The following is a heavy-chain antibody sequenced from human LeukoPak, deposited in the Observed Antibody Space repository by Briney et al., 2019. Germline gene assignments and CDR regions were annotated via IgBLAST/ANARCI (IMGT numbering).Heavy chain of an antibody. Sequence: ASVKVSCKASGYTFTSYYMHWVRQAPGQGLEWMGIINPSGGSTSYAQKFQGRVTMTRNMSTSTVYMELSSLRSEDTAVYYCARGGSSSSPYYYYYMDVWGKGTTVTVSS. D-gene: IGHD6-6*01. CDR1: GYTFTSYY. CDR3: ARGGSSSSPYYYYYMDV. CDR2: INPSGGST. J-gene: IGHJ6*03. V-gene: IGHV1-46*01.